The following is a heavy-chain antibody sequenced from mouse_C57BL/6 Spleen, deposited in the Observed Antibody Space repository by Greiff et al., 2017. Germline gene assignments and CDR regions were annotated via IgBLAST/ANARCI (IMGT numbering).Heavy chain of an antibody. CDR2: IDPSDSET. V-gene: IGHV1-52*01. CDR3: ARPYGSRDWYFDV. J-gene: IGHJ1*03. Sequence: VQLQQPGAELVRPGSSVKLSCKASGYTFTSYWMHWVKQRPIQGLEWIGNIDPSDSETHYNQKFKGKATLTVDKSSSTAYMQLSSLTSEDSAVYYCARPYGSRDWYFDVWGTGTTVTVSS. D-gene: IGHD1-1*01. CDR1: GYTFTSYW.